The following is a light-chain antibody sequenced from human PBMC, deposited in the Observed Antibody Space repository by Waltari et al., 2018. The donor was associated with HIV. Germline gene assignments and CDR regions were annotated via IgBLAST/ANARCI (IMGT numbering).Light chain of an antibody. J-gene: IGKJ2*01. Sequence: EIEVIQPPDSLSVTPGHPAYISCTPSQTLLYSDGKTYLYWYLQKAGQPPQPLIYEVSNRLSGVSDRFSGSGSETDFTLTISRVEAEDVGVYDCWQGVRLYTVGQGTKLEIK. CDR1: QTLLYSDGKTY. CDR3: WQGVRLYT. CDR2: EVS. V-gene: IGKV2D-29*01.